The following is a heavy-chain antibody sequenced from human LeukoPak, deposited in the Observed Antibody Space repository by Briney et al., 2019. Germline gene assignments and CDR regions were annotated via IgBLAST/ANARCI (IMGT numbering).Heavy chain of an antibody. V-gene: IGHV3-21*01. J-gene: IGHJ3*02. D-gene: IGHD3-10*01. CDR3: ASTRGMDVYYYGSGSYSTDAFDI. Sequence: PGGSLRLSCAASGFTFSSYSMNWVRQAPGKGLEWVSSISNSSSYIYYADSVKGRFTISRDNAKNSLYLQMNSLRAEDTAVYYCASTRGMDVYYYGSGSYSTDAFDIWGQGTMVTVSS. CDR1: GFTFSSYS. CDR2: ISNSSSYI.